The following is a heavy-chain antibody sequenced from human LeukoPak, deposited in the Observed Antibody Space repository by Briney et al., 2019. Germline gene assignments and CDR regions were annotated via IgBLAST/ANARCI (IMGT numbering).Heavy chain of an antibody. CDR2: IYYSGST. J-gene: IGHJ6*02. V-gene: IGHV4-61*08. D-gene: IGHD5-24*01. CDR3: ARHRVEMATTTDYYYYGMDV. Sequence: SETLSLTCTVSGGSISSGGYYWSWIRQHPGKGLEWIGYIYYSGSTNYNPSLKSRVTISVDTSKNQFSLKLSSVTAADTAVYYCARHRVEMATTTDYYYYGMDVWGQGTTVTVSS. CDR1: GGSISSGGYY.